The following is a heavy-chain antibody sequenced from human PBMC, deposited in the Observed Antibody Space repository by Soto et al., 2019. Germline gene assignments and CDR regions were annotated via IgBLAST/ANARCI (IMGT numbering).Heavy chain of an antibody. CDR3: ARDQLYYNDISGRPLNAFDV. J-gene: IGHJ3*01. V-gene: IGHV3-48*01. CDR2: IGIGSSTK. Sequence: PGGSLRLSCAASGFTRWNYGMNWVRQAPGKGLEWVSYIGIGSSTKYYADSVKGRFTISRDNAKNSLYLQMNSLRAEDTAVYYCARDQLYYNDISGRPLNAFDVWGQGTMVTVSS. CDR1: GFTRWNYG. D-gene: IGHD3-22*01.